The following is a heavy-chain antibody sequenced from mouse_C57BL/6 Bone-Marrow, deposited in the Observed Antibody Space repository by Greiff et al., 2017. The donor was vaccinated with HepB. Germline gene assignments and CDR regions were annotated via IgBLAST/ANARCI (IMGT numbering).Heavy chain of an antibody. Sequence: EVHLVESGGGLVKPGGSLKLSCAASGFTFSDYGMHWVRQAPEKGLEWVAYISSGSSTIYYADTVKGRFTISRDNAKNTLFLQMTSLRSEDTAMYYCARGATVVPMDYWGQGTSVTVSS. CDR2: ISSGSSTI. J-gene: IGHJ4*01. V-gene: IGHV5-17*01. CDR3: ARGATVVPMDY. CDR1: GFTFSDYG. D-gene: IGHD1-1*01.